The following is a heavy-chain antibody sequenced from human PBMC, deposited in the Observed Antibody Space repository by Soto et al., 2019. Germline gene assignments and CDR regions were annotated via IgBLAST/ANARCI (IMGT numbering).Heavy chain of an antibody. CDR3: ARHRFGYCSSTSCYRTSYYYYGMDV. CDR2: IYPGDSDT. CDR1: GYIFTSYW. J-gene: IGHJ6*02. Sequence: PGESLKISCNGSGYIFTSYWIGWGRQMPGKGLEWMGIIYPGDSDTRYSPSFQGQVTISADKSISTAYLQWSSLKASDTAMYYCARHRFGYCSSTSCYRTSYYYYGMDVWGQGTTVTVSS. V-gene: IGHV5-51*01. D-gene: IGHD2-2*03.